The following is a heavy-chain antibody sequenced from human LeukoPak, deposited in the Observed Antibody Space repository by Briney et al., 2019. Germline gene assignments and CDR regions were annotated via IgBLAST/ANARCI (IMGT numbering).Heavy chain of an antibody. CDR3: ARTLNWAFDF. J-gene: IGHJ4*02. CDR1: GFTFRTYW. V-gene: IGHV3-74*01. Sequence: PGGSLRLSCAASGFTFRTYWMHWVRHAPGKGLVWVSRINTDGSSTNYADSVKGRFTISRDNANNTLYLQMNSLRAEDTAVYYCARTLNWAFDFWGQGTLVTVSS. CDR2: INTDGSST. D-gene: IGHD7-27*01.